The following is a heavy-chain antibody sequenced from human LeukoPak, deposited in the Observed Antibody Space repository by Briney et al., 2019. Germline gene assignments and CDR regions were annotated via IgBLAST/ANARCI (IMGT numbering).Heavy chain of an antibody. Sequence: SETLSLTCTVSGGSMSSYYWSWIRQPPGKGLEWIGYIYYSGSTNYNPSLKSRVTISVDTSKNQFSLKLSSVTAADTAVYYCARQGIWSGSYNCFDPWGRGTLVTVSS. D-gene: IGHD3-3*01. J-gene: IGHJ5*02. V-gene: IGHV4-59*08. CDR2: IYYSGST. CDR3: ARQGIWSGSYNCFDP. CDR1: GGSMSSYY.